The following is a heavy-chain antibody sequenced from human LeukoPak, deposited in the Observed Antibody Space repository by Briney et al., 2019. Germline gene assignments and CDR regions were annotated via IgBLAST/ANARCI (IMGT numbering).Heavy chain of an antibody. CDR2: INPSGGST. Sequence: GGSLRLSCAASGYTFTSYYMHWVRQAPGQGLEWMGIINPSGGSTSYAQKFQGRVTMTRDTSISTAYMELSRLRSDDTAVYYCARVRDILTGYYTYYFDYWGQGTLVTVSS. CDR3: ARVRDILTGYYTYYFDY. V-gene: IGHV1-46*01. D-gene: IGHD3-9*01. J-gene: IGHJ4*02. CDR1: GYTFTSYY.